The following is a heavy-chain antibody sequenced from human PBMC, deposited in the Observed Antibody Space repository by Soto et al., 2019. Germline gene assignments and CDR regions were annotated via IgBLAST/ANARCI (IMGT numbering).Heavy chain of an antibody. D-gene: IGHD6-13*01. CDR1: GFTFSSYS. CDR3: ARDLGIAAAGIPYYYYGMDV. V-gene: IGHV3-21*01. Sequence: GGSLRLSCAASGFTFSSYSMNWVRQAPGKGLEWVSSISSSSSYIYYADSVKGRFTISRDNAKNSLYLQMNSLRAEDTAVYYCARDLGIAAAGIPYYYYGMDVWGQGTTVTVSS. J-gene: IGHJ6*02. CDR2: ISSSSSYI.